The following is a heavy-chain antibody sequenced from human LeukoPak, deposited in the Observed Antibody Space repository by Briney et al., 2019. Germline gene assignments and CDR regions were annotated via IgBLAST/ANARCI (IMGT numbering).Heavy chain of an antibody. J-gene: IGHJ4*02. CDR1: GFIFGNSW. CDR2: IKQDGSEK. V-gene: IGHV3-7*01. Sequence: QAGGSLRLSCAASGFIFGNSWMSWVRQAPGKGLEWVANIKQDGSEKYYVDPVKGRFTISRDNAKNSLYLQMNSLRADDTAVYYCARANYWGQGTLVTVSS. CDR3: ARANY.